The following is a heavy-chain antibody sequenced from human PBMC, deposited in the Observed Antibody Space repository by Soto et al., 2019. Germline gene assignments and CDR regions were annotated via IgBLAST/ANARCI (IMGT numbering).Heavy chain of an antibody. CDR1: GFTFSSYW. CDR2: IKQDGSEK. J-gene: IGHJ4*02. Sequence: GGSLRLSCAASGFTFSSYWMSWVRQAPGKGLEWVANIKQDGSEKYYVDSVKGRFTISRDNAKNSLFLQMNSLRADDTAVYYCTRSPRSITGTPTGGAQNDYWGQGALVTVSS. CDR3: TRSPRSITGTPTGGAQNDY. V-gene: IGHV3-7*01. D-gene: IGHD1-7*01.